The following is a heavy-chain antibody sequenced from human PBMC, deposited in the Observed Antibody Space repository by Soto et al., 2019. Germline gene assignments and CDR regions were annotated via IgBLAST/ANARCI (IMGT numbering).Heavy chain of an antibody. CDR1: GFTFSSSA. CDR2: FDADNGEA. CDR3: ATSPIVVVTANFPTYAFDI. Sequence: SVKVSCKASGFTFSSSAVHWVRQARGHRLQWMGCFDADNGEANYAQMLQDRVTMTEDTSTDTAYMELSSLRSEDTAVYYCATSPIVVVTANFPTYAFDIWGQGTMVTVSS. V-gene: IGHV1-58*01. D-gene: IGHD2-21*02. J-gene: IGHJ3*02.